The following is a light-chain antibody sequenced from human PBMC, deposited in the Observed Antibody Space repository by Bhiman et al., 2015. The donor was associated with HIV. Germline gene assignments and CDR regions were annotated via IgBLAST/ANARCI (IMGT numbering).Light chain of an antibody. CDR1: SSNIGNNY. V-gene: IGLV1-51*01. J-gene: IGLJ1*01. CDR3: GTWDSSLSAGEV. CDR2: DNN. Sequence: QSVLTQPPSVSAAPGQKVTISCSGSSSNIGNNYVSWYQQLPGTAPKLLIYDNNNRPSGIPDRFSGSKSGTSATLGITGLQTGDEADYYCGTWDSSLSAGEVFGTGTKVTVL.